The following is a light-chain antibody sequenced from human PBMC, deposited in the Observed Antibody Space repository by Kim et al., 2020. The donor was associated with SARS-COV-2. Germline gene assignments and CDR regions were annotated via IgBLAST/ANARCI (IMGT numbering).Light chain of an antibody. V-gene: IGLV2-23*02. Sequence: QPITISCTGTSSDVGSYNLVSWYQQPPGKAPKLMIYEVSKRPSGVSNRFSGSKSGNTASLTISGLQAEDEADYYCCSYAGSSTSVVFGGGTQLTVL. CDR1: SSDVGSYNL. CDR3: CSYAGSSTSVV. J-gene: IGLJ2*01. CDR2: EVS.